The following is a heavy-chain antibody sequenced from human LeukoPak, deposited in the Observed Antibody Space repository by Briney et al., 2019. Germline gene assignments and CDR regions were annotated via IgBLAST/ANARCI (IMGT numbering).Heavy chain of an antibody. J-gene: IGHJ4*02. Sequence: QPGGSLRLSCAASGFTFSSYEMNWVRQAPGKGLEWVSYISSSSSTIYYADSVKGRFTISRDNAKNSLYLQMNSLRAEDTAVYYCARVFSSGRYGEPRDYWGQGTLVTVSS. CDR3: ARVFSSGRYGEPRDY. V-gene: IGHV3-48*03. D-gene: IGHD6-19*01. CDR2: ISSSSSTI. CDR1: GFTFSSYE.